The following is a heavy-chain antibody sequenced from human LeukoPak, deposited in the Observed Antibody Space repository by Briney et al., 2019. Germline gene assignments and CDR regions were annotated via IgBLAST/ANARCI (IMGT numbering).Heavy chain of an antibody. CDR2: IYYSGST. CDR3: ARRAYSTTWSYFDY. J-gene: IGHJ4*02. D-gene: IGHD6-13*01. Sequence: SETLSLTCTVSGGSISSYYWSWIRQPPGKGLEWIGYIYYSGSTYYNPSLKSRVTISVDTSKNQFSLKLSSVTAADTAVYYCARRAYSTTWSYFDYWGQGTLVTVSS. V-gene: IGHV4-59*08. CDR1: GGSISSYY.